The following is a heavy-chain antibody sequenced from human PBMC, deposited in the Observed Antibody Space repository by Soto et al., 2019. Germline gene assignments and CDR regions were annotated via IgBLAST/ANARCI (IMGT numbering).Heavy chain of an antibody. Sequence: ASVKVSCKASGYTFTGYYMHWVRQAPGQGLEWMGWINPNSGGTNYAQKFQGWVTMTRDTSISTAYMELSRLRSDDTAVYYCARMGSIFGVVMASYGMDVWGQGTTVTVSS. D-gene: IGHD3-3*01. V-gene: IGHV1-2*04. J-gene: IGHJ6*02. CDR2: INPNSGGT. CDR1: GYTFTGYY. CDR3: ARMGSIFGVVMASYGMDV.